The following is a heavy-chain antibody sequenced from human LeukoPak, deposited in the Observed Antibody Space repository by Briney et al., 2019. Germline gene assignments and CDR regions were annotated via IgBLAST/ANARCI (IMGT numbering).Heavy chain of an antibody. V-gene: IGHV4-34*01. CDR1: GGTFSGYY. Sequence: PLVPLSLTRAVYGGTFSGYYWIWIRQPPGKELEWIGEINHSGSTNYNPSLKSRVTISVDTSKNQFSLKLSSVTAADTAVYYCASFVVVPAAAPFQHWGQGTLVTVSS. J-gene: IGHJ1*01. CDR3: ASFVVVPAAAPFQH. CDR2: INHSGST. D-gene: IGHD2-2*01.